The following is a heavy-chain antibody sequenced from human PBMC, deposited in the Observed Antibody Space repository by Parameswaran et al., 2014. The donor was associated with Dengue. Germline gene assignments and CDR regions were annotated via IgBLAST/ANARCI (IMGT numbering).Heavy chain of an antibody. D-gene: IGHD6-19*01. Sequence: VRQAPGKGLEWVSTIDSGGRTYYADTVKGRFTISRDNSKNTLSLQMNNLRAEDTTVFYCARAVAGVEDGLLQLGSFDYWGQGILVTVSS. CDR3: ARAVAGVEDGLLQLGSFDY. CDR2: IDSGGRT. J-gene: IGHJ4*02. V-gene: IGHV3-66*01.